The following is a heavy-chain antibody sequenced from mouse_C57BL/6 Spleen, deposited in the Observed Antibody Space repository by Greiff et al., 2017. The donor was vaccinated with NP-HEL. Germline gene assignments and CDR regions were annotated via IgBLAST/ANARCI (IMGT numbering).Heavy chain of an antibody. D-gene: IGHD4-1*01. J-gene: IGHJ4*01. Sequence: QVQLQQPGAELVKPGASVKLSCKASGYTFTSYWMHWVKQRPGQGLEWIGMIHPNSGSTNYNEKFKSKATLTVDKASSTAYMQLSSLTSEDSAVYYCARYWDSYYAMDYWGQGTSVTVSS. CDR3: ARYWDSYYAMDY. CDR2: IHPNSGST. CDR1: GYTFTSYW. V-gene: IGHV1-64*01.